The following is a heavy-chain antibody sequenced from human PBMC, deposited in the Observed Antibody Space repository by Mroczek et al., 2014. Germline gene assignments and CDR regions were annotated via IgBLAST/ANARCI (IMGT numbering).Heavy chain of an antibody. CDR3: ALIFVGITGTFDY. CDR1: GFTFDDYA. D-gene: IGHD1-20*01. Sequence: VQLQESGGGLVQPGRSLRLSCAASGFTFDDYAMHWVRQAPGKGLEWVSGISWNSGSIGYADSVKGRFTISRDNAKNSLYPQMNSLRAEDTALYYCALIFVGITGTFDYWAREPWSPSPQ. J-gene: IGHJ4*02. V-gene: IGHV3-9*01. CDR2: ISWNSGSI.